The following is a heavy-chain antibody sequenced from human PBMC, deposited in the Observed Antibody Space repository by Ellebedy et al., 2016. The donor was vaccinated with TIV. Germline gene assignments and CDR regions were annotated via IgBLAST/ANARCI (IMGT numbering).Heavy chain of an antibody. J-gene: IGHJ4*02. V-gene: IGHV4-34*01. Sequence: SETLSLTCAVYGGSFSGYYWSWIPQPPGKGLEWIGEINHSGSTNYNPSLKSRVTISVDTSKNQFSLKLSSVTAADTAVYYCARVDTANYFDSWGQGTLVTVSS. CDR1: GGSFSGYY. CDR3: ARVDTANYFDS. CDR2: INHSGST. D-gene: IGHD5-18*01.